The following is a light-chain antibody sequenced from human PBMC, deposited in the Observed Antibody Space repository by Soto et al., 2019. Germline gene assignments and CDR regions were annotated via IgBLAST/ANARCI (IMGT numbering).Light chain of an antibody. Sequence: QSVLTQPASVSGSPGQSIAISCSGTNXDIADYNSVSWYQQHPGKAPKLMISEVTYRPSGVSNRFSGSKSGNTASLTISGLQTEDEADYYCSSYSSTSTLVFGTGTKVTVL. V-gene: IGLV2-14*01. CDR1: NXDIADYNS. CDR2: EVT. CDR3: SSYSSTSTLV. J-gene: IGLJ1*01.